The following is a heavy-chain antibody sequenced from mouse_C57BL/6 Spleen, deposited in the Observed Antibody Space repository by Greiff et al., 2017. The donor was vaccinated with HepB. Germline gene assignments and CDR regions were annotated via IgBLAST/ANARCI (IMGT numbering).Heavy chain of an antibody. CDR2: ISYSGST. V-gene: IGHV3-1*01. J-gene: IGHJ4*01. CDR3: ASAGSSFYAMDY. D-gene: IGHD1-1*01. Sequence: EVKLEESGPGMVKPSQSLSLTCTVTGYSITSGYDWHWIRHFPGNKLEWMGYISYSGSTNYNPSLKSRISITHDTSKNHFFLKLNSVTTEDTATYYCASAGSSFYAMDYWGQGTSVTVSS. CDR1: GYSITSGYD.